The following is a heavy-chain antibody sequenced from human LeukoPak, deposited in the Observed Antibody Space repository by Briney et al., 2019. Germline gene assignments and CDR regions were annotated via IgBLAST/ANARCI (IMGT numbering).Heavy chain of an antibody. V-gene: IGHV3-30*18. CDR2: ISYDGSNK. Sequence: PGGSLRLSCAASGFTFSSYGMHWVRQAPGKGLEWVAVISYDGSNKYYADSVKGRFTISRDNSKNALYLQMNSLRAEDTAVYYCAKGLRFGELSLWGDCWGQGTLVTVSS. D-gene: IGHD3-10*01. CDR3: AKGLRFGELSLWGDC. J-gene: IGHJ4*02. CDR1: GFTFSSYG.